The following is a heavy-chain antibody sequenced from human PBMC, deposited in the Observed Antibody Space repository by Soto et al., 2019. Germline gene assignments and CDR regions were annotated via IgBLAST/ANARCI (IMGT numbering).Heavy chain of an antibody. D-gene: IGHD3-22*01. J-gene: IGHJ4*02. CDR3: SRPAYYYDSSGYYYFDY. CDR2: INPNSGGT. CDR1: GYTFTGYY. Sequence: ASVKVSCKASGYTFTGYYMHWVRQAPGQGLEWMGWINPNSGGTNYAQKFQGWVTMTRDTSISTAYMELSRLRSDDTAVYYFSRPAYYYDSSGYYYFDYWGQGTLVTVSS. V-gene: IGHV1-2*04.